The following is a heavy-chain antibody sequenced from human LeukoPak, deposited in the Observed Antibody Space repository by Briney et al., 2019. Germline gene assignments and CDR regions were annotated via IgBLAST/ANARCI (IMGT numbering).Heavy chain of an antibody. V-gene: IGHV1-18*01. CDR3: ARSGMSGTTYVAFDF. CDR1: GYTFSTFG. CDR2: INTNTGDT. Sequence: ASVKVSCKTSGYTFSTFGVSWVRQAPGQGLEWMGWINTNTGDTNYAQRVQGRVTMTTDTSTSTAYIELRSLKSDDTAVYFCARSGMSGTTYVAFDFWGQGTMVTVSS. D-gene: IGHD1-20*01. J-gene: IGHJ3*01.